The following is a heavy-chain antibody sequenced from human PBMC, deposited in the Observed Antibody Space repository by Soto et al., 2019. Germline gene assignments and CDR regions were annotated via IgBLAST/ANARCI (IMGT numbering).Heavy chain of an antibody. CDR1: GGSISSGGYY. Sequence: SETLSLTCTVSGGSISSGGYYWSWIRQHPGKGLEWIGYIYYSGSTYYNPSLKSRVTISVDTSKNQFSLKLSSVTAADTAVYYCAREGFENWNYTRPRVWFDPWGQGTLVTVSS. CDR2: IYYSGST. CDR3: AREGFENWNYTRPRVWFDP. D-gene: IGHD1-7*01. V-gene: IGHV4-31*03. J-gene: IGHJ5*02.